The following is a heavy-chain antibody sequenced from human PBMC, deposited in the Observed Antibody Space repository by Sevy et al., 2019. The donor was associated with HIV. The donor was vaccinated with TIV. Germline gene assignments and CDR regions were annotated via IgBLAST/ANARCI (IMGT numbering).Heavy chain of an antibody. CDR2: ISYDGSNK. CDR1: GFTFSSYG. CDR3: AKVSRVADYGYSVGSRAYFDY. J-gene: IGHJ4*02. V-gene: IGHV3-30*18. Sequence: GGSLRLSCAASGFTFSSYGMHWVRQAPGKGLEWVAVISYDGSNKDYADSVKGRFTISRDNSKNTLYLQMNSLRAEDTAVYYCAKVSRVADYGYSVGSRAYFDYWGQGTLVTVSS. D-gene: IGHD4-17*01.